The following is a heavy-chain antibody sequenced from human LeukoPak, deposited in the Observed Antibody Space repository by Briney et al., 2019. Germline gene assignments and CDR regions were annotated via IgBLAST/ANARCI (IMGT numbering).Heavy chain of an antibody. J-gene: IGHJ4*02. CDR2: INPNSGGT. V-gene: IGHV1-2*02. CDR1: GYTFTGYY. Sequence: GASVKVSCKASGYTFTGYYMHWVRQAPGPGLEWMGWINPNSGGTNSAQKFQGRVTMTRDTSISTAYMELSRLRSDDTAVYYCARGYCSGGDCYEFDYWGQGTLVTVSS. D-gene: IGHD2-15*01. CDR3: ARGYCSGGDCYEFDY.